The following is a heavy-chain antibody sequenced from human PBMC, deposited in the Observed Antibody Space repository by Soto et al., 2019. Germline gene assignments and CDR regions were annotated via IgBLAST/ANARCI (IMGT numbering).Heavy chain of an antibody. Sequence: EVQLVESGGGLVKPGGSLRLSCAASGFSFSDAGMNWLRQAPGKGPELLGRLKIKNDGRALDYAAPLKGRFTISRDDSKNTLYRQLNRLKSADTALYYCTTTPGRSTAGCWPKDWGHGTLVTVSS. CDR1: GFSFSDAG. CDR3: TTTPGRSTAGCWPKD. CDR2: LKIKNDGRAL. V-gene: IGHV3-15*01. D-gene: IGHD2-2*01. J-gene: IGHJ4*01.